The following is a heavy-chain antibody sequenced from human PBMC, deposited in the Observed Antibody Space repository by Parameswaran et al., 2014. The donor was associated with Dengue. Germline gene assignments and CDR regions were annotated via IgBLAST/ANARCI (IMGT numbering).Heavy chain of an antibody. V-gene: IGHV3-33*01. CDR2: IWYDGSNK. CDR3: ASTGAYDILTGYTDY. CDR1: GFTFSSYG. Sequence: GSRLKISCAASGFTFSSYGMHWVRQAPGKGLEWVAVIWYDGSNKYYADSVKGRFTISRDNSKNTLYLQMNSLRAEDTAVYYCASTGAYDILTGYTDYWGQGTLVTVSS. D-gene: IGHD3-9*01. J-gene: IGHJ4*02.